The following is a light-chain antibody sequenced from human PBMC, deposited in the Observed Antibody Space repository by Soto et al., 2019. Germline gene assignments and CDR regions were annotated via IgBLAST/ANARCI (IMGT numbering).Light chain of an antibody. J-gene: IGKJ1*01. CDR3: QVYGSSSKT. CDR1: QSVNSNY. Sequence: EMVMTQSPAILSVSPGESATLSCRASQSVNSNYLAWYQQKPGQAPRLLIYGVSTGATGIPDRFSGSGSGTDFTLTISRLEPEDFAVYFCQVYGSSSKTFGQGTKVDIK. V-gene: IGKV3-20*01. CDR2: GVS.